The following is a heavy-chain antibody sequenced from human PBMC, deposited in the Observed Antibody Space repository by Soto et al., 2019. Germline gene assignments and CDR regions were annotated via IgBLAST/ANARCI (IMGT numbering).Heavy chain of an antibody. Sequence: QLQLQESGPGLVKPSETLSLTCTVSGGSISSSSYYWGWIRQPPGKGLEWIGSIYYSGSTYYNPFIKSRVTISVDTSKNQCSLRLSSVTAADTAVYYCARHGYTRVAGDGWFDPWGQGTLVTVSS. J-gene: IGHJ5*02. CDR2: IYYSGST. CDR3: ARHGYTRVAGDGWFDP. V-gene: IGHV4-39*01. D-gene: IGHD5-18*01. CDR1: GGSISSSSYY.